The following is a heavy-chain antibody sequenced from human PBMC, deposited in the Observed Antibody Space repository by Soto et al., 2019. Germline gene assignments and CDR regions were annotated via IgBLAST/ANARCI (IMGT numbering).Heavy chain of an antibody. CDR2: IIPIFGTA. CDR3: ARSGGYSYGEVDY. Sequence: RASVKVSCKASGGTFSSYTISWVRQAPGQGLEWMGGIIPIFGTANYAQKFQGRVTITADESTSTAYMELSSLRSEDTAVYYCARSGGYSYGEVDYWGQGTLVTVSS. J-gene: IGHJ4*02. CDR1: GGTFSSYT. D-gene: IGHD5-18*01. V-gene: IGHV1-69*13.